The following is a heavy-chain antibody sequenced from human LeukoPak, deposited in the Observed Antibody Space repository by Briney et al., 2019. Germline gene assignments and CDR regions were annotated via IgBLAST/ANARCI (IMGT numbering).Heavy chain of an antibody. CDR1: GYTFTSYG. D-gene: IGHD1-26*01. CDR3: AREGDGFDY. J-gene: IGHJ4*02. CDR2: ISAYNGNT. Sequence: GASVKVSCKASGYTFTSYGISWVRQAPGQGLEWMGWISAYNGNTNYAQKLQGRVTMTRDTSTSTVYMELSSLRSEDTAVYYCAREGDGFDYWGQGTLVTVSS. V-gene: IGHV1-18*01.